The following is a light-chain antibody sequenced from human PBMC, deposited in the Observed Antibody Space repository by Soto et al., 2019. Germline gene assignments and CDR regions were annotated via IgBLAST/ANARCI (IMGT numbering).Light chain of an antibody. CDR2: LGS. Sequence: IVMAQSPLSLPVTPGGPASISCRSSQSLLHSNGYNYLDWYLQKPGQSPQLLIYLGSNRASGVPDRFSGSGSGTDFTLKISRVEAEDVGVYYCMQALQTSITFGQGTRLEIK. CDR3: MQALQTSIT. CDR1: QSLLHSNGYNY. V-gene: IGKV2-28*01. J-gene: IGKJ5*01.